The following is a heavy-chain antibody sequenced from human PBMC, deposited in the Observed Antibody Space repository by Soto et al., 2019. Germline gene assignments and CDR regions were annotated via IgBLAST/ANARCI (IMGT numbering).Heavy chain of an antibody. D-gene: IGHD6-13*01. CDR3: ARFYRSSWHWNFAL. J-gene: IGHJ2*01. V-gene: IGHV2-5*02. Sequence: QITLKESGPTLVKPTQTLTLTCTFSGFSLSTSGVGVGWIRQPPGKALGWLALIYWDGDKLYSPFLKSRLTTTTDTSKNPVALTITSIGPVDTGTYYCARFYRSSWHWNFALWGRGALVTVFS. CDR2: IYWDGDK. CDR1: GFSLSTSGVG.